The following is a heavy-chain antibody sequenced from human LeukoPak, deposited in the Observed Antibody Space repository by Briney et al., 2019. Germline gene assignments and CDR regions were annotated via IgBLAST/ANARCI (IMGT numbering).Heavy chain of an antibody. J-gene: IGHJ4*02. CDR1: GFTFSSYA. CDR3: ARVSYDILTGYSYIDY. V-gene: IGHV3-21*01. D-gene: IGHD3-9*01. CDR2: IRSSSSYI. Sequence: PGGSLRLSCAASGFTFSSYAMSWVRQAPGKGLEWVSSIRSSSSYIYYADSVKGRFTISRDNAKNSLYLQMNSLRAEDTAVYYCARVSYDILTGYSYIDYWGQGTLVTVSS.